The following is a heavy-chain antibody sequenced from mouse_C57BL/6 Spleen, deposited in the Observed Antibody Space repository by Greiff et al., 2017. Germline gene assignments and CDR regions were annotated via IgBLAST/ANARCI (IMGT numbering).Heavy chain of an antibody. J-gene: IGHJ3*01. Sequence: VQLQQSGPELVKPGASVKISCKASGYSFTGYYMNWVKQSPEKSLEWIGEINPSTGGTTYNQKFKAKATLTVDKSSSTAYMQLKSLTSEDSAVYYCARECYDYGFAYWGQGTLVTVSA. V-gene: IGHV1-42*01. CDR1: GYSFTGYY. CDR3: ARECYDYGFAY. D-gene: IGHD2-4*01. CDR2: INPSTGGT.